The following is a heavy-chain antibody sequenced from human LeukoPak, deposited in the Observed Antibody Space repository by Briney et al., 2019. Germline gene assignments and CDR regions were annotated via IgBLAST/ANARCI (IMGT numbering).Heavy chain of an antibody. CDR1: GFTFSSYT. J-gene: IGHJ4*02. V-gene: IGHV3-53*01. CDR3: ARETAAGDIYYFDY. Sequence: GGSLRLSCTASGFTFSSYTMTWVRQAPGKGLKWVSVIYSGGSTYYADSVKGRFTISRDNSKNTLYLQMNSLRAEDTAVYYCARETAAGDIYYFDYWGQGTLVTVSS. D-gene: IGHD6-13*01. CDR2: IYSGGST.